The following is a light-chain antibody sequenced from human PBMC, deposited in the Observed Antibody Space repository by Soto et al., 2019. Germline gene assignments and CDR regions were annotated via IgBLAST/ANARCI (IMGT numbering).Light chain of an antibody. Sequence: QSALTQPPSASGSPGQSVTISCTGSSSDVGGYNYVSWYQQHPGKAPKLMIYEVSKRPSGVPDRLSGSKSGNTASLTVSGLQAEDEADYYCTSYASGSSHVVFGGGTKLTVL. CDR3: TSYASGSSHVV. CDR1: SSDVGGYNY. V-gene: IGLV2-8*01. J-gene: IGLJ2*01. CDR2: EVS.